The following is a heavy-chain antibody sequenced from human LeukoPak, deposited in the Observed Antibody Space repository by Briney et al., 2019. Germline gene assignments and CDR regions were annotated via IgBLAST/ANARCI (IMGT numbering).Heavy chain of an antibody. Sequence: GGSLRLSCAASGFTFSSYAMSWVRQAPGKWLEWVSAISGSGGSTYYADSVKGRFTISRDNSKNTLYLQMNSLRAEDTAVYYCAKDLTDYYDSSGYNYWGQGTLVTVSS. V-gene: IGHV3-23*01. CDR3: AKDLTDYYDSSGYNY. CDR1: GFTFSSYA. J-gene: IGHJ4*02. D-gene: IGHD3-22*01. CDR2: ISGSGGST.